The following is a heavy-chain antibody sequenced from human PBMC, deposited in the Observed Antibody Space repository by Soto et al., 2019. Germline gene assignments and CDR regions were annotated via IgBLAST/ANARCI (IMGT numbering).Heavy chain of an antibody. CDR3: ARHHTTVDGAHYYYYGMDV. V-gene: IGHV1-2*04. CDR2: INPNSGGT. CDR1: GYTFTGYY. Sequence: QVQLVQSGAEVKKPGASVKVSCKASGYTFTGYYMHWVRQAPGQGLEWMGWINPNSGGTNYAQKFQGWVTMTRDTSISTAYMELSRLRSDDTAVYYCARHHTTVDGAHYYYYGMDVWGQGTTVTVSS. D-gene: IGHD4-17*01. J-gene: IGHJ6*02.